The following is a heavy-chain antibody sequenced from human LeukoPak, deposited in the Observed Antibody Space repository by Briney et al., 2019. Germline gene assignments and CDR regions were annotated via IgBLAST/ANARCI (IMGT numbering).Heavy chain of an antibody. CDR2: ISSNGGST. J-gene: IGHJ4*02. CDR1: GFTFSSYA. CDR3: ARTYSSGWTGFDY. D-gene: IGHD6-19*01. Sequence: GGSLRLSCAASGFTFSSYAMHWVRQAPGKGLGYVSAISSNGGSTYYANSVKGRFTISRDNSKNTLYLQMGSLRAEDMAVYYCARTYSSGWTGFDYWGQGTLVTVSS. V-gene: IGHV3-64*01.